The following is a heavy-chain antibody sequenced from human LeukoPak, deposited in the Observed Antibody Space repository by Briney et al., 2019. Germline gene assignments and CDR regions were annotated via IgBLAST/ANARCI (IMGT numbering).Heavy chain of an antibody. J-gene: IGHJ3*02. Sequence: PSETLSLTCTVSGGSISSYYWSWIRQPAGKGLEWIGRIYTSGNTNYNPSLKSRVTMSVDTSKNQFSLKLSSVTAADTAVYYCARGGRGMATIFSAFDIWGQGTMVTVSS. CDR3: ARGGRGMATIFSAFDI. CDR1: GGSISSYY. V-gene: IGHV4-4*07. D-gene: IGHD5-12*01. CDR2: IYTSGNT.